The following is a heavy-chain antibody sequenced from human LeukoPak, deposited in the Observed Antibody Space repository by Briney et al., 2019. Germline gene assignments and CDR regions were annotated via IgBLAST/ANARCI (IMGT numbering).Heavy chain of an antibody. J-gene: IGHJ4*02. D-gene: IGHD3-10*01. CDR3: ARGTRGELWFGELFH. V-gene: IGHV3-48*01. CDR1: GFTFSSTW. CDR2: ISSSGSRI. Sequence: GGSLRLSCAASGFTFSSTWMSWVRQAPGKGLESVSSISSSGSRIYYADSVKGRFTISRDNAQNSLYLEMNSLRAEDTALYFCARGTRGELWFGELFHWGQGTLVTVSS.